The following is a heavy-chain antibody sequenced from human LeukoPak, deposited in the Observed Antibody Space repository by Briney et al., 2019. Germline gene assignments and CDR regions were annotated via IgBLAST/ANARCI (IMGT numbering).Heavy chain of an antibody. Sequence: GASVKVTCKASGYTFTSYGISRVRQAPGQGLEWMGWISAYNGNTNYAQKLQGRVTMTTDTSTSTAYMELRSLRSDDTAVYYCARDDSYDSSGYYFDYWGQGTLVTVSS. D-gene: IGHD3-22*01. CDR1: GYTFTSYG. CDR3: ARDDSYDSSGYYFDY. CDR2: ISAYNGNT. V-gene: IGHV1-18*01. J-gene: IGHJ4*02.